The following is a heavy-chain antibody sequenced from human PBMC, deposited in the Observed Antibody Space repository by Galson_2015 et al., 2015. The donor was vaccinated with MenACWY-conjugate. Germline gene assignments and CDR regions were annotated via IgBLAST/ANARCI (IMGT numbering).Heavy chain of an antibody. CDR2: IFHTWST. D-gene: IGHD7-27*01. Sequence: ETLSLTCTVSGGSFTDIYWWSWVRRPPGKGLEWIGDIFHTWSTNYNPSLKSRVIMSVDKSKNQFSLRLTSATSADTAVYFITSREHDLTGNLRRDYWAQGALVTVSS. V-gene: IGHV4-4*01. CDR1: GGSFTDIYW. J-gene: IGHJ4*02. CDR3: TSREHDLTGNLRRDY.